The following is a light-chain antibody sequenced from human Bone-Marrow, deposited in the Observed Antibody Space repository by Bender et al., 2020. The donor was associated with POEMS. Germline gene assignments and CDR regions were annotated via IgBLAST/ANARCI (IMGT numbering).Light chain of an antibody. J-gene: IGLJ3*02. V-gene: IGLV4-69*01. CDR2: VNSDGSH. CDR3: QTWGTGFWV. CDR1: SGHNDYA. Sequence: QSVLTQPPSVSASPGASVKLTCTLSSGHNDYAIAWHQLHPEKGPRYLLKVNSDGSHIRGAGIPDRFSGSSSGAERYLTISSLQSEDGADYYCQTWGTGFWVFGGGTKLTVL.